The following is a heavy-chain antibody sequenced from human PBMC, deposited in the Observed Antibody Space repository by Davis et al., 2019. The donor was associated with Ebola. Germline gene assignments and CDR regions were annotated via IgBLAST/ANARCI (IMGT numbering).Heavy chain of an antibody. V-gene: IGHV3-21*04. Sequence: PGGSLRLSCAASGFTFSSYNMNWVRQAPGKGLEWVSSISSSSSYIYYADSVKGRFTISRDNAKNSLYLQMNSLRAEDTAVYYCARVGSLSGLRSYWFDPWGQGTLVTVSS. CDR2: ISSSSSYI. CDR3: ARVGSLSGLRSYWFDP. CDR1: GFTFSSYN. D-gene: IGHD5-12*01. J-gene: IGHJ5*02.